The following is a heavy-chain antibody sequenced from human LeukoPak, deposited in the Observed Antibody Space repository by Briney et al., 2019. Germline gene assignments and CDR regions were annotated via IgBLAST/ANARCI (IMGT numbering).Heavy chain of an antibody. CDR1: GFTFSSYA. Sequence: GGSLRLSCAASGFTFSSYAMSWVRQAPGKGLEWVSAISGSGGSTYYADSVKGRFTISRDNSKNTLYPQMNSLRDEDTAVYYCAKTTVTAMVTDSDYWGQGTLVTVSS. D-gene: IGHD5-18*01. CDR2: ISGSGGST. V-gene: IGHV3-23*01. CDR3: AKTTVTAMVTDSDY. J-gene: IGHJ4*02.